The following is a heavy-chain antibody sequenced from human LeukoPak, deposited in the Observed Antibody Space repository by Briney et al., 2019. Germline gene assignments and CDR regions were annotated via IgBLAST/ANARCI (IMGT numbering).Heavy chain of an antibody. D-gene: IGHD6-13*01. CDR3: AKDRGGIAAFDY. Sequence: PGGSLRLSCAASGFTFSSYWMNWVRQAPGKGLEWVSAISGSGGSTYYADSVKGRFTISRDNSKNTLYLQMNSLRAEDTAVYYCAKDRGGIAAFDYWGQGTLVTVSS. J-gene: IGHJ4*02. CDR1: GFTFSSYW. V-gene: IGHV3-23*01. CDR2: ISGSGGST.